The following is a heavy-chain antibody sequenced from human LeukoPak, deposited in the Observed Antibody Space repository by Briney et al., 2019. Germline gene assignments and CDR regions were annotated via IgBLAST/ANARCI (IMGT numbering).Heavy chain of an antibody. J-gene: IGHJ6*02. V-gene: IGHV4-4*07. D-gene: IGHD3-10*01. Sequence: SETQSLTCTVSGGSISGYYWSWIRQPAGKGLEWIGRIYTSGSTNYNPSLKSRVTMSVDASKNHFSLKLSSVTAADTAVYYCARHSGFGELLPTLYYYYGMDVWGQGTTVTVSS. CDR2: IYTSGST. CDR1: GGSISGYY. CDR3: ARHSGFGELLPTLYYYYGMDV.